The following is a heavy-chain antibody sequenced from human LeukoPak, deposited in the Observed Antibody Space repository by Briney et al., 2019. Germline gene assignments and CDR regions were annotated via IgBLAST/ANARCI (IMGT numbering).Heavy chain of an antibody. CDR2: ISGGGNST. V-gene: IGHV3-23*01. CDR1: GFTFSNYA. J-gene: IGHJ4*02. D-gene: IGHD2-15*01. Sequence: GGSLRLSCAASGFTFSNYAMSWVRQAPGKGLEWVSAISGGGNSTYYADSVKGRFTISRDNSKNTLFLQMNSLRAEDTAVYYCAKARAVVVVAATNYCGQGTLVTVSS. CDR3: AKARAVVVVAATNY.